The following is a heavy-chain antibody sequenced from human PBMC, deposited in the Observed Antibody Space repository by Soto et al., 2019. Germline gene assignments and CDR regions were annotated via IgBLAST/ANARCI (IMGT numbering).Heavy chain of an antibody. Sequence: SVKVSCKASGGTFSSYTISWVRQAPGQGLEWMGRIIPILGIANYAQKFQGRVTITADKSTSTAYMELSSLRSEDTAVYYCAINPPPRDIVVLPAAMSSTRTIYYYYYMDVWGKGTTVTVSS. CDR3: AINPPPRDIVVLPAAMSSTRTIYYYYYMDV. CDR2: IIPILGIA. V-gene: IGHV1-69*02. J-gene: IGHJ6*03. CDR1: GGTFSSYT. D-gene: IGHD2-2*01.